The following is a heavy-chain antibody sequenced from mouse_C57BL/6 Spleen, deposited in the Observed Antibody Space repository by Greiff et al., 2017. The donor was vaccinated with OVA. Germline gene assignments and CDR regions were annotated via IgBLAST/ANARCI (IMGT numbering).Heavy chain of an antibody. CDR1: GYTFTDYE. Sequence: VQLQQSGAELVRPGASVTLSCKASGYTFTDYEMHWVKQTPVHGLEWIGAIDPETGGTAYNQKFKGKAILTADKSSSTAYMELRSLTSEDSAVYYCTRYDYDEDYYAMDYWGQGTSVTVSS. V-gene: IGHV1-15*01. CDR2: IDPETGGT. CDR3: TRYDYDEDYYAMDY. J-gene: IGHJ4*01. D-gene: IGHD2-4*01.